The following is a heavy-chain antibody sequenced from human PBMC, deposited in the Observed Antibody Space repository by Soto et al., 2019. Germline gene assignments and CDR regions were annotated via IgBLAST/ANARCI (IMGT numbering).Heavy chain of an antibody. J-gene: IGHJ6*02. CDR1: GFTFSSYA. V-gene: IGHV3-30*04. Sequence: GGSLRLSCAASGFTFSSYAMHWVRQAPGKGLEWVAVISYDGTNKYYADSVKGRFTISRDNSKNTLYLQMNSLRAEDTAVYYCARDILRFLEWPNHYCYGMDVWGQGTTVTVSS. CDR3: ARDILRFLEWPNHYCYGMDV. D-gene: IGHD3-3*01. CDR2: ISYDGTNK.